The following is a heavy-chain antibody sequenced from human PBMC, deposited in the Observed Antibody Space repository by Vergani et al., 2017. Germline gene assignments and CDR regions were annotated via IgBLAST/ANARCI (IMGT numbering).Heavy chain of an antibody. CDR3: ASGGHGSENGGALQL. CDR2: IYPGDSEV. D-gene: IGHD3-10*01. CDR1: GYTFTNYW. V-gene: IGHV5-51*01. J-gene: IGHJ3*01. Sequence: LVQSGTEVKKPGESLRISCKGFGYTFTNYWIGWVRQLPGKGLEWMGIIYPGDSEVKSNPTFRGQVIFSVDTSVNTAYLQLRSLQASDTATYFCASGGHGSENGGALQLWGQGTNITVSS.